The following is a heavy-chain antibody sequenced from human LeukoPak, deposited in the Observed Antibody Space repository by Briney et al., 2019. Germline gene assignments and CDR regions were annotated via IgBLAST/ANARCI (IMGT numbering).Heavy chain of an antibody. CDR2: IYDSGST. CDR3: AFQTSVTPSWYFDL. D-gene: IGHD4-17*01. Sequence: SETLSLTCSVSGASIRSADYYWSWIRQHPGNGLEWIGYIYDSGSTHYNPSLKSRVTISVDTSKNHFSLKLNSLTAADTAVYYCAFQTSVTPSWYFDLWGRGTLVTVSS. J-gene: IGHJ2*01. CDR1: GASIRSADYY. V-gene: IGHV4-31*03.